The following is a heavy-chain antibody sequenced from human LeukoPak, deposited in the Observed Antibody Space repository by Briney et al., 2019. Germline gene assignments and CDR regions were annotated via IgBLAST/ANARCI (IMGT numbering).Heavy chain of an antibody. CDR1: GYPFTSYD. Sequence: ASVKVSCKACGYPFTSYDINWVRQATGQGLEWMGWMNPNSGNTGYAQKFQGRVTFSRNTSITTAYMELSSLRSEDTAVYYCARAIRADRRGSWFDPWGQGTLVTVSS. J-gene: IGHJ5*02. D-gene: IGHD6-6*01. CDR2: MNPNSGNT. V-gene: IGHV1-8*03. CDR3: ARAIRADRRGSWFDP.